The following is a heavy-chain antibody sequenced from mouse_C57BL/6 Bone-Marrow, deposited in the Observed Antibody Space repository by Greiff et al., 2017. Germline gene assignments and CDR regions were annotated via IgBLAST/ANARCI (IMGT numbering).Heavy chain of an antibody. CDR1: GFSLTSYG. D-gene: IGHD2-3*01. J-gene: IGHJ1*03. CDR3: VKKGTLSRDGYYFWYFDV. V-gene: IGHV2-3*01. Sequence: VMLVESGPGLVAPSQSLSITCTVSGFSLTSYGVSWVRQPPGKGLEWLGVLWGDGSTNYHSAPISRLCISKDKCQSQVFLKLNSRQTEDTATYYCVKKGTLSRDGYYFWYFDVWGTGTTVTVSS. CDR2: LWGDGST.